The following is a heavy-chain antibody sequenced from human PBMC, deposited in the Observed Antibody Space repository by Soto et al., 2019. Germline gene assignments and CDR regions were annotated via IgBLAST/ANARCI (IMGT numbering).Heavy chain of an antibody. CDR1: GYTFTSYD. CDR3: GIAVAGTGFDY. CDR2: MSPNSGNT. D-gene: IGHD6-19*01. J-gene: IGHJ4*02. Sequence: ASVKVSCKASGYTFTSYDINWVRQATGQGLEWMGWMSPNSGNTGYAQNFQGRVTMTRDTSISTAYMELSSLRSEDTAVYYCGIAVAGTGFDYWGQGTLVTVSS. V-gene: IGHV1-8*01.